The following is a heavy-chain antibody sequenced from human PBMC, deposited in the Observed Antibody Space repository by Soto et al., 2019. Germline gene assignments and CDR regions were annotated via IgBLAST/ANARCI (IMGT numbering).Heavy chain of an antibody. V-gene: IGHV3-33*05. CDR1: GFTFGLYG. CDR3: ARGGLKLRRDLDF. CDR2: VLYDGSIK. J-gene: IGHJ4*02. D-gene: IGHD2-15*01. Sequence: GSLRLSCSASGFTFGLYGLHWDRRAPGKGLEWVATVLYDGSIKFYADSVKGRFTISRDNSKNTVSLQMSSLRAEDTAVYYCARGGLKLRRDLDFWGQGTVVTVSS.